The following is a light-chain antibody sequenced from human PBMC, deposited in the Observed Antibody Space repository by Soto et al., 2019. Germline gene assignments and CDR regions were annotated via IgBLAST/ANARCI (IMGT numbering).Light chain of an antibody. Sequence: QSVLTQSSSASASVGCSVKLTCTLCSGHSSNIIAWHQQQPGKAPRYLMKLEGSGSYNKGSGVPDRFSGSSSGADRYLTISNLQFEDETDYYCETWDSNTNWVFGGGTKLTVL. CDR1: SGHSSNI. J-gene: IGLJ3*02. V-gene: IGLV4-60*02. CDR3: ETWDSNTNWV. CDR2: LEGSGSY.